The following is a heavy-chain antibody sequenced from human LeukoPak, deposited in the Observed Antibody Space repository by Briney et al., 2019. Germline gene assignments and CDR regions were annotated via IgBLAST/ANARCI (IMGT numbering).Heavy chain of an antibody. CDR2: ISYNGSP. Sequence: SETLSLTCTVSGGSISNSYWSWIRQPPGKGLEWIGYISYNGSPDYSPSLKSRVTISADTSKNQFSLILTSVTAADTAVYYCAKDHWLLSSKTWYYYGLDVWSQGTTVTVSS. V-gene: IGHV4-59*01. CDR1: GGSISNSY. J-gene: IGHJ6*02. CDR3: AKDHWLLSSKTWYYYGLDV. D-gene: IGHD3-9*01.